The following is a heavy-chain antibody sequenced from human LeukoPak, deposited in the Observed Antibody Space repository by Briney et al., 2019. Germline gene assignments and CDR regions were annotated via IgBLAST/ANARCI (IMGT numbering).Heavy chain of an antibody. CDR2: IIPILGIA. D-gene: IGHD2-2*03. J-gene: IGHJ6*03. CDR1: GGTFSSYT. CDR3: AREGDGYCSSTSCQYYYYYMDV. V-gene: IGHV1-69*04. Sequence: SVKVSCKASGGTFSSYTISWVRQPPGQGLEWMGRIIPILGIANYAQKFQGRVTITADKSTSTAYMELSSLRSEDTAVYYCAREGDGYCSSTSCQYYYYYMDVWGKGTTVTVSS.